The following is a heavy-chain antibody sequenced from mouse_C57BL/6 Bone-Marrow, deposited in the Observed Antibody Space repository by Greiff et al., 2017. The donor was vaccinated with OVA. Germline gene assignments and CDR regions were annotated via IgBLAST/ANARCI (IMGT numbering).Heavy chain of an antibody. CDR1: GYTFTSYG. Sequence: VKLVESGAELARPGASVKLSCKASGYTFTSYGISWVKQRTGQGLEWIGEIYPRSGNTYYNEKFKGKATLTADKSSSTAYMELRSLTSEDSAVYFCARCNYYGYWGQGTTLTVSS. J-gene: IGHJ2*01. CDR2: IYPRSGNT. D-gene: IGHD1-1*01. V-gene: IGHV1-81*01. CDR3: ARCNYYGY.